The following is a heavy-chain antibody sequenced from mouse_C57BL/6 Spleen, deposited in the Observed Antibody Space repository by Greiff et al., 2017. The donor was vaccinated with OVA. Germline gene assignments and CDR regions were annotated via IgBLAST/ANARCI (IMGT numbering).Heavy chain of an antibody. J-gene: IGHJ1*03. CDR2: ISSGSSTI. CDR1: GFTFSDYG. D-gene: IGHD2-14*01. Sequence: EVKLVESGGGLVKPGGSLKLSCAASGFTFSDYGMHWVRQAPEKGLEWVAYISSGSSTIYYADTVKGRFTISRDNAKNTLFLQMTSLRSEDTAMYYCARPLLKVWYFDVWGTGTTVTVSS. CDR3: ARPLLKVWYFDV. V-gene: IGHV5-17*01.